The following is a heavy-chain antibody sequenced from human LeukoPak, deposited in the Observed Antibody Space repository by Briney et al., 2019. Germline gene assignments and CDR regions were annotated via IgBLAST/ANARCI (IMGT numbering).Heavy chain of an antibody. Sequence: PGGSLSLSCAASGFTVSSNYMSWVRQAPGKGLEWVSVIYSGGSTYYADSVKGRFTISRDNSKNTLYLQMSSLRAEDTAVYYCALTNPRGGWCFDYWGQGTLVTVSS. CDR1: GFTVSSNY. J-gene: IGHJ4*02. CDR2: IYSGGST. V-gene: IGHV3-53*01. CDR3: ALTNPRGGWCFDY. D-gene: IGHD6-19*01.